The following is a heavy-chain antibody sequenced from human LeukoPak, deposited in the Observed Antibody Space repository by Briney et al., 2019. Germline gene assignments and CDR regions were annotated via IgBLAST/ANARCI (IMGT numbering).Heavy chain of an antibody. D-gene: IGHD4-17*01. CDR1: GGTFSSYA. V-gene: IGHV1-69*13. J-gene: IGHJ6*02. CDR2: IIPIFGTA. CDR3: ARFSTVTTGNYYYGMDV. Sequence: SVKVSCKASGGTFSSYAISWVRQAPGQGLEWMGGIIPIFGTANYAQKFQGRVTITADESTSTAYMELSSLRSEDTAVYYCARFSTVTTGNYYYGMDVWGQGTTVTVSS.